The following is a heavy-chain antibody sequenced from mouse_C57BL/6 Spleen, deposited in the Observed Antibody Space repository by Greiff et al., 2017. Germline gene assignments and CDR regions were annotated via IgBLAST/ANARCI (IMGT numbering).Heavy chain of an antibody. CDR3: ARESAYYSPFAY. J-gene: IGHJ3*01. Sequence: QVQLQQSGAELVRPGTSVKVSCKASGYAFTNYLIEWVKQRPGQGLEWIGVINPGSGGTNYNEKFKGKATLTADKSSSTAYMQLSSLTSEDSAVYFCARESAYYSPFAYWGQGTLVTVSA. V-gene: IGHV1-54*01. CDR1: GYAFTNYL. D-gene: IGHD2-12*01. CDR2: INPGSGGT.